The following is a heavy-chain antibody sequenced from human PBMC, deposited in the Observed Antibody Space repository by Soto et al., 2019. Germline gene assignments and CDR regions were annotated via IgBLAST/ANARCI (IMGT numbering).Heavy chain of an antibody. CDR2: IYYTGGT. V-gene: IGHV4-59*08. CDR1: GVTIRGYY. CDR3: ARQGVVVVPAAIDYYYGMDV. Sequence: SETLSLTCNVSGVTIRGYYWNWIRQPPGKTLEWIGSIYYTGGTNSNPSLKSRVTISVDTSKNQFSLKLSSVTAADTAVYYCARQGVVVVPAAIDYYYGMDVWGQGTTVTVSS. J-gene: IGHJ6*02. D-gene: IGHD2-2*01.